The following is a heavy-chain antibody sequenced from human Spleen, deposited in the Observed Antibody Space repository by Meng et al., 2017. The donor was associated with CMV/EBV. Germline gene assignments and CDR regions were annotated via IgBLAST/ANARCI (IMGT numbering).Heavy chain of an antibody. J-gene: IGHJ3*02. CDR1: GGSISSGGYY. V-gene: IGHV4-31*03. Sequence: SETLSLTCTVSGGSISSGGYYWSWIRQHPGKGLEWIGYIYYSGSTYYNPSLKSRVTISVDTSKNQFSLKLSSVTAADTAVYYCARAGGEYYYDSSGYSNAFDIWGQGTMVTVSS. CDR2: IYYSGST. CDR3: ARAGGEYYYDSSGYSNAFDI. D-gene: IGHD3-22*01.